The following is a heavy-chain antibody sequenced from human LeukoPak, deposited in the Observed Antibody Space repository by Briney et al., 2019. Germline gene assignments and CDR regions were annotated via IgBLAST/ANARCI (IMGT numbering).Heavy chain of an antibody. CDR2: ISSSGNTI. D-gene: IGHD6-19*01. J-gene: IGHJ4*02. CDR3: AREPKQWLVPIDY. CDR1: GFIFSDSY. V-gene: IGHV3-11*04. Sequence: GGSLRLSCTASGFIFSDSYMSWLRQAPGKGLEWVSYISSSGNTIYYADSVKGRYTISRDNAKNSLYLQMNSLRVEDTAVYYCAREPKQWLVPIDYWGQGTLITVSS.